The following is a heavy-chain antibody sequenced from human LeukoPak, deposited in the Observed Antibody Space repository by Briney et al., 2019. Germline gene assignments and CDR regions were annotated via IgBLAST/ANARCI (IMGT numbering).Heavy chain of an antibody. CDR3: ARDGASVGYSSGWYVGDFDY. D-gene: IGHD6-19*01. V-gene: IGHV3-30*09. J-gene: IGHJ4*02. CDR2: ISYDGSNK. CDR1: GFTFSSYA. Sequence: GGSLRLSCAASGFTFSSYAMHWVRQAPGKGLEWVAVISYDGSNKYYADSVKGRFAISRDNSKNALYLQMNSLRAEDTAVYYCARDGASVGYSSGWYVGDFDYWGQGTLVTVSS.